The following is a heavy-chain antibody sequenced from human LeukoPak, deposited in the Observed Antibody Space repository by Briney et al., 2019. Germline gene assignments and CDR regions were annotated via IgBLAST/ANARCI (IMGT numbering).Heavy chain of an antibody. CDR1: GFTVTSNY. J-gene: IGHJ4*02. V-gene: IGHV3-53*01. D-gene: IGHD6-19*01. CDR2: IYSGGST. CDR3: ASDSPVSGVDY. Sequence: PGGSLRLSCAASGFTVTSNYMSWVRQAPGKGLEWVSVIYSGGSTNYADSVKGRFTISTDNSKNMLYLQMNSLRAEDTAVYYCASDSPVSGVDYWGQGTLVTVSS.